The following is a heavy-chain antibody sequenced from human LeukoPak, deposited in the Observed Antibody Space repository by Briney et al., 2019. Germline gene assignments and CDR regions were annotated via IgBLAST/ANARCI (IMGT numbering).Heavy chain of an antibody. J-gene: IGHJ3*01. CDR3: AKKNSYGSGAGDPLDV. V-gene: IGHV3-30*18. CDR2: ISHDGSLK. Sequence: GRSLRLSCAASGFSFSNFGMHWVREAPGERLEWVAVISHDGSLKYYLESVKGRFTISRDNSKNTLYLQMDSLRVEDTAVYSCAKKNSYGSGAGDPLDVWGHGTLVTVSS. CDR1: GFSFSNFG. D-gene: IGHD3-10*01.